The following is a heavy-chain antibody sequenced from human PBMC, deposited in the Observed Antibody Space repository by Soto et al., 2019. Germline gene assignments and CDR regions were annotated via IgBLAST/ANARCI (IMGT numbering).Heavy chain of an antibody. CDR3: ARHYPRTHYYHGLDV. CDR1: YG. J-gene: IGHJ6*02. V-gene: IGHV5-51*01. CDR2: IYPGDSDT. Sequence: YGGSWMPQINGKGLEWMGIIYPGDSDTRYSPSFQGQVTISADKSISTAYLQWSSLKASDTAMYYCARHYPRTHYYHGLDVWGQGPTLTVYS. D-gene: IGHD3-16*02.